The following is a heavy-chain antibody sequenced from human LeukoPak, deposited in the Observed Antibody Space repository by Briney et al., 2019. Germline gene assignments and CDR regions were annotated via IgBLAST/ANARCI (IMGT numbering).Heavy chain of an antibody. CDR2: ISAYNGYT. CDR3: ARVGITIFGVVIMNFDY. D-gene: IGHD3-3*01. CDR1: GYTFSAYG. Sequence: SVKVSCKASGYTFSAYGVSRVRQAAGQGLKWMGWISAYNGYTNYAQKLQGRVTMTTDTSTSTAYKELRSLRSDDTAVYYCARVGITIFGVVIMNFDYWGQGTLVTVSS. V-gene: IGHV1-18*01. J-gene: IGHJ4*02.